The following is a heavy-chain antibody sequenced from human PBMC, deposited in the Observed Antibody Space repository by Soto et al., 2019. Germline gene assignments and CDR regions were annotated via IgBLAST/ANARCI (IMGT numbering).Heavy chain of an antibody. D-gene: IGHD3-3*01. V-gene: IGHV4-59*01. J-gene: IGHJ6*02. CDR2: IYYSGST. CDR1: GGPIRTYY. Sequence: SETLSLTCSVSGGPIRTYYWNWIRQTPGRGLEWIGYIYYSGSTDYNPSLKSRVTISVDRSKNHFSLNLTSVTAADTAVYYCARGSWSGSYIYPLDVWGPGTTVTVSS. CDR3: ARGSWSGSYIYPLDV.